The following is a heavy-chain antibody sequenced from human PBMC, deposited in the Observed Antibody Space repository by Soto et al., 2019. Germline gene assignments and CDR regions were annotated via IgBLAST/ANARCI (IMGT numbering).Heavy chain of an antibody. V-gene: IGHV3-74*01. D-gene: IGHD1-26*01. Sequence: QTGGSLRLSCAASGFTFSSYWMHWVRQAPGKGLVWVSRINSDGSSTSYADSVKGRFTISRDNAKNTLYLQMNSLRAEDTAVYYCARPPIVGATKGYYGMDVWGQGTTVTVSS. CDR3: ARPPIVGATKGYYGMDV. CDR2: INSDGSST. CDR1: GFTFSSYW. J-gene: IGHJ6*02.